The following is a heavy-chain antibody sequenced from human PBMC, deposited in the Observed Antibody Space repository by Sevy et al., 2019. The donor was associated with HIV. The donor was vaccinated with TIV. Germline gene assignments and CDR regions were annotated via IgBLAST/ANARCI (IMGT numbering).Heavy chain of an antibody. V-gene: IGHV3-33*01. CDR3: ARGVATTYYYHYGMDV. Sequence: GGSLRLSCTASGFTFSSNAMYWVRQAPGKGLEWVAVIWYDESNKYHADSVKGRFTISRDNSKNPLYLQMNSLRAEDTAVYYCARGVATTYYYHYGMDVCGQGTTVTVSS. J-gene: IGHJ6*02. CDR1: GFTFSSNA. CDR2: IWYDESNK. D-gene: IGHD5-12*01.